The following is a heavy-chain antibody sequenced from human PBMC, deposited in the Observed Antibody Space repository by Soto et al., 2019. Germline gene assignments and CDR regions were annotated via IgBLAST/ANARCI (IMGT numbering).Heavy chain of an antibody. CDR2: IIPIFGTA. CDR1: GGTFSSYT. J-gene: IGHJ6*02. D-gene: IGHD3-3*01. V-gene: IGHV1-69*13. CDR3: ARDPRYYDFWSGSKSDYGMDV. Sequence: ASVKVSCKASGGTFSSYTISWVRQAPGQGLEWMGGIIPIFGTANYAQKFQGRVTITADESTSTAYMELSSLRSEDTAVYYCARDPRYYDFWSGSKSDYGMDVWGQGTTVTVSS.